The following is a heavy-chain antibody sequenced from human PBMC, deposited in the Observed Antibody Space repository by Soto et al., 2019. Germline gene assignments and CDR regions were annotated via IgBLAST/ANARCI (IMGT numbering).Heavy chain of an antibody. V-gene: IGHV1-18*01. CDR3: GRDGDQWDQSYLDY. CDR1: GNFCSKYG. CDR2: INVNTGST. J-gene: IGHJ4*02. Sequence: QVQLVQSGAEVKKPGASVKVSCKTPGNFCSKYGISWVRQAPGQGLEWMGWINVNTGSTNYAQKFRGRVTMTTDTSTGRVYMELSSLTSDDTAIYYCGRDGDQWDQSYLDYWGQGTLVSV. D-gene: IGHD1-26*01.